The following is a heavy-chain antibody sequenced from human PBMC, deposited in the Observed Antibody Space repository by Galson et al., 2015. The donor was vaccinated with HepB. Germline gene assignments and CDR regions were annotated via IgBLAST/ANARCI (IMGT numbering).Heavy chain of an antibody. D-gene: IGHD6-13*01. Sequence: SVKVSCKASGYTFTSYAMHWVRQAPGQRLEWMGWINAGNGNTKYSQKFQGRVTITRDTSASTAYMELSSLRSGDTAVYYCARGRGYSSSWYGNWGQGTLVTVSS. CDR1: GYTFTSYA. V-gene: IGHV1-3*01. CDR3: ARGRGYSSSWYGN. J-gene: IGHJ4*02. CDR2: INAGNGNT.